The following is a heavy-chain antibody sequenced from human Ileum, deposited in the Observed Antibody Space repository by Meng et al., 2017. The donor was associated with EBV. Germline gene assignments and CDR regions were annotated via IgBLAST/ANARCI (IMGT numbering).Heavy chain of an antibody. D-gene: IGHD4-17*01. CDR3: ASGRDYAWHS. J-gene: IGHJ4*02. V-gene: IGHV4-34*01. CDR2: INHSGST. CDR1: GGSFSGYY. Sequence: QVQLQQWGAGRLKPSETLSLTCAVYGGSFSGYYWSWIRQPPGKGLEWIGEINHSGSTNYNPSLKSRVTISVDTSKNQFSLKLSSVTAADTAVYYCASGRDYAWHSWGRGTLVTVSS.